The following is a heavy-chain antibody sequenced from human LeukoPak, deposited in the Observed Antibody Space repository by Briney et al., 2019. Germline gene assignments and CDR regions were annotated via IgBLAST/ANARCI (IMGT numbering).Heavy chain of an antibody. CDR3: AKDRRGYSGYDTGYSSSWYSY. J-gene: IGHJ4*02. CDR1: GFTFSIYG. Sequence: RGTLRLSCAASGFTFSIYGMSWVRQAPGKGLEWVSGISGGGDRIHYAESVKGRFTISRDNSKNTVYLQMNSLRAEDTAVYYCAKDRRGYSGYDTGYSSSWYSYWGQGTLVTVSS. CDR2: ISGGGDRI. D-gene: IGHD6-13*01. V-gene: IGHV3-23*01.